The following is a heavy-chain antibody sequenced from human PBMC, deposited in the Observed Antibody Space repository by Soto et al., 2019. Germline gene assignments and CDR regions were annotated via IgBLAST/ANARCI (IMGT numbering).Heavy chain of an antibody. CDR1: QFSLTTSGVG. CDR3: VHLRLPFSPDY. V-gene: IGHV2-5*02. J-gene: IGHJ4*02. CDR2: IYWDDDK. Sequence: SGPTLVNPTQTLTLTCTFSQFSLTTSGVGVGWIRQPPGKALEWLALIYWDDDKRYSPSLKNRLTITKDTSKNQVVLTMTNMDPVDTGTYYCVHLRLPFSPDYWGQGTLVTVSS. D-gene: IGHD3-3*01.